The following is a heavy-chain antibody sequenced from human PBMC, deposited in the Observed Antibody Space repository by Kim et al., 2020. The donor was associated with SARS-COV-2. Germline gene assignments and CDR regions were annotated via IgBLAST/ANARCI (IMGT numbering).Heavy chain of an antibody. V-gene: IGHV3-23*01. Sequence: TVQGRFTINKDNSKNTLDLHMNSRGAEDTAVYYCAKDFFTLTVTGKFDYWGQGTLVTVSS. J-gene: IGHJ4*02. CDR3: AKDFFTLTVTGKFDY. D-gene: IGHD4-17*01.